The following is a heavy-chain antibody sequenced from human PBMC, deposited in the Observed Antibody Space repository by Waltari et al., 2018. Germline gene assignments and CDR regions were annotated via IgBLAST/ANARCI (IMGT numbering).Heavy chain of an antibody. D-gene: IGHD6-13*01. J-gene: IGHJ4*02. CDR3: ARDNAASGISFDY. CDR2: IKPDGREK. CDR1: GFTFSRFW. V-gene: IGHV3-7*01. Sequence: EVQLVESGGGLVQPGGSLRLSCAASGFTFSRFWMSWVRQAPGKGLEWVANIKPDGREKYDVDSLKGRFTISRDNDKNALYLQVNSLRDDDTAMYYCARDNAASGISFDYWGQGTLVTVSS.